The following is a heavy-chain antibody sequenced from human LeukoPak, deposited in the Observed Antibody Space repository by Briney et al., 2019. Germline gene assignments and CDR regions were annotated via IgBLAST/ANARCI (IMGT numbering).Heavy chain of an antibody. CDR3: ARGLRIYLGELSGFDY. J-gene: IGHJ4*02. Sequence: PGGSLRLSCAASGFTFSSYEMNWVRQAPGKGLEWVSYISSSGSTIYYADSVKGRFTISRGNAKNSLYLQMNSLRAEDTAVYYCARGLRIYLGELSGFDYWGQGTLVTVSS. CDR1: GFTFSSYE. D-gene: IGHD3-16*02. V-gene: IGHV3-48*03. CDR2: ISSSGSTI.